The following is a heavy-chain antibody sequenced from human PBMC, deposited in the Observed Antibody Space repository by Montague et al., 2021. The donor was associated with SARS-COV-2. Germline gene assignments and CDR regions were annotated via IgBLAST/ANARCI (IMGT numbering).Heavy chain of an antibody. V-gene: IGHV3-21*06. CDR3: AKDKFDYDSTGYPYDY. D-gene: IGHD3-22*01. Sequence: SLRLSCAASGFTFSSYSMNWVRQAPGRGLEWVSSIGSSSRNIYYADSLRGRFTISRDNARSLLFLRMNSLRAEDTAVYYCAKDKFDYDSTGYPYDYWGQGTLVTVSS. CDR2: IGSSSRNI. CDR1: GFTFSSYS. J-gene: IGHJ4*02.